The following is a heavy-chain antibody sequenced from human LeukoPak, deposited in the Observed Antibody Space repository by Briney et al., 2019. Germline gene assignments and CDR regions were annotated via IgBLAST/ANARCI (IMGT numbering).Heavy chain of an antibody. CDR3: ATDPGEIVPAAKGPRGDYCYGMDV. Sequence: GASVKVSCKASGYTFITYEINWVRQAPGQGLEWMGWMNPNSGNTGYAQKFQGRVTMTEDTSTDTAYMELNSLRPDDTAVYYCATDPGEIVPAAKGPRGDYCYGMDVWGQGTTVTVSS. CDR2: MNPNSGNT. V-gene: IGHV1-8*01. CDR1: GYTFITYE. J-gene: IGHJ6*02. D-gene: IGHD2-2*01.